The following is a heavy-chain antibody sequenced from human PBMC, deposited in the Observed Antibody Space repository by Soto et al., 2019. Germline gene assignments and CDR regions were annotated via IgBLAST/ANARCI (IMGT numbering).Heavy chain of an antibody. V-gene: IGHV4-30-4*01. Sequence: SETLSLTCSVSGGSISSGYYYWSWIRQPPGKGLEWIGNIYYSGNTYYNPSLKSRLIISIDTSKNQFSLKLSSVTAADTAVYYCARDRGYGYFDYWGQGTLVTVSS. D-gene: IGHD5-18*01. CDR3: ARDRGYGYFDY. CDR2: IYYSGNT. J-gene: IGHJ4*02. CDR1: GGSISSGYYY.